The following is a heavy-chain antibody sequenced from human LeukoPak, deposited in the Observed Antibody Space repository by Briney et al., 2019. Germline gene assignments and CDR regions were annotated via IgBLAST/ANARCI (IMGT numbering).Heavy chain of an antibody. D-gene: IGHD6-13*01. CDR1: GGSISSYY. V-gene: IGHV4-59*01. CDR3: ARIVAAAGPYFDY. Sequence: SETLSLTCTVSGGSISSYYWSWIRQPPGKGLEWIGYIYYSGSTNYNPSLTSRVTISVDTSKNQFSLKLSSVTAADTAVYYCARIVAAAGPYFDYWGQGTLVTVSS. J-gene: IGHJ4*02. CDR2: IYYSGST.